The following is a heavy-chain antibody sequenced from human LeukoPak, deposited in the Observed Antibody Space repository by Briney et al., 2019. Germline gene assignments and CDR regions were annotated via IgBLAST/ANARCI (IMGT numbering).Heavy chain of an antibody. CDR2: IYYSGST. CDR1: GGSISSSSYY. CDR3: ARPMSSYSRYAFDI. J-gene: IGHJ3*02. V-gene: IGHV4-39*07. Sequence: PSETLSLTCTVSGGSISSSSYYWGWIRQPPGTGLEWIGSIYYSGSTYYNPSLKSRVTISVDTSKNQFSLKLSSVTAADTAVYYCARPMSSYSRYAFDIWGQGTMVTVSS. D-gene: IGHD6-6*01.